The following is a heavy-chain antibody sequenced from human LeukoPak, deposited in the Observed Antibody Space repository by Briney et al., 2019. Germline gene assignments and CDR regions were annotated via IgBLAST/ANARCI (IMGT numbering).Heavy chain of an antibody. CDR2: ISGSGGST. CDR1: GFTFSSYA. CDR3: TAASTVPY. J-gene: IGHJ3*01. Sequence: GGSLRLSCAASGFTFSSYAMSWVRQAPGKGLEWVSAISGSGGSTYYADSVKGRFTISRDNAKNSLYLQMNSLRAEDTAVYYCTAASTVPYWGQGTRVTVSS. D-gene: IGHD4-17*01. V-gene: IGHV3-23*01.